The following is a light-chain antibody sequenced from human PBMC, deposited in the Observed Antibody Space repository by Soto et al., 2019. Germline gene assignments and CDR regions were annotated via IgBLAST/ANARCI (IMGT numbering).Light chain of an antibody. CDR2: GVS. V-gene: IGKV3-20*01. CDR3: QQYGGSPYT. CDR1: QTINSG. J-gene: IGKJ2*01. Sequence: EIVLTQSPGTLSLSPGERATLSCRASQTINSGLAWYQHKRGQAPRPLIYGVSVRAIGIPDRFGGSGSGTDFTLTISRLEPEDFAVYFCQQYGGSPYTFGQGTKVEIK.